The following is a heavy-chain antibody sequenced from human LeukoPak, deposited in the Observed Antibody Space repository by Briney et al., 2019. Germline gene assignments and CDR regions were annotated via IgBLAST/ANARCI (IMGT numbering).Heavy chain of an antibody. CDR2: INEDGSTT. J-gene: IGHJ4*02. D-gene: IGHD1-26*01. CDR3: VRDLGGRSGH. V-gene: IGHV3-74*01. Sequence: GGSLRLSCAASGFTFSSNWMHWVRQAPGKGLVWVSRINEDGSTTNYADSVKDRSTIFRDNAKNTLYLQMNSLRAEDTAVYYCVRDLGGRSGHWGQGTLVTVSS. CDR1: GFTFSSNW.